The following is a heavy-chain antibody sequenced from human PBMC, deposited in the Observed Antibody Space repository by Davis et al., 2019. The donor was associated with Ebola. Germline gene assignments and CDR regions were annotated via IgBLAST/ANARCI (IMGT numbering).Heavy chain of an antibody. J-gene: IGHJ4*02. CDR1: GGSISSSSYY. CDR2: IYYSGNT. CDR3: AREEGIQLWLTVDY. Sequence: MPSETLSLTCTVSGGSISSSSYYWGWIRQPPGKGLEWIGSIYYSGNTYYNPSLKSRVTISVDTSKNQFSLKLSSVTAADTAVYYCAREEGIQLWLTVDYWGQGTLVTVSS. D-gene: IGHD5-18*01. V-gene: IGHV4-39*07.